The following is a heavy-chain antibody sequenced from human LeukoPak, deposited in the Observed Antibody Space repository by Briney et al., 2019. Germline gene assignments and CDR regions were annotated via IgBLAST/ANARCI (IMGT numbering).Heavy chain of an antibody. CDR3: ALLAVASDFDY. V-gene: IGHV3-48*03. D-gene: IGHD6-19*01. CDR2: ICSSGSTK. J-gene: IGHJ4*02. CDR1: GFPFSFYE. Sequence: GVSLRLSCAVSGFPFSFYEVNWVRQGPGEGLEWVSNICSSGSTKYYADSVKGRFSISRDNAKSSLYLHMNSLRVEDTAVYYCALLAVASDFDYWGQGALVTVFS.